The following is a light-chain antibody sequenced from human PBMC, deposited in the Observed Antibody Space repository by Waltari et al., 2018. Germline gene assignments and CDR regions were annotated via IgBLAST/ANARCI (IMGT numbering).Light chain of an antibody. CDR1: QRISSY. V-gene: IGKV3-11*01. CDR3: QQCSSWPPT. CDR2: ETS. Sequence: EIVLTQSPATLSLSPGERFTLSCRASQRISSYLAWYQQKVGQAPRLLIYETSNRATGIPARFSGSGSGADFTLTISSLEPEDFAVYYCQQCSSWPPTFGGGTKVEI. J-gene: IGKJ4*01.